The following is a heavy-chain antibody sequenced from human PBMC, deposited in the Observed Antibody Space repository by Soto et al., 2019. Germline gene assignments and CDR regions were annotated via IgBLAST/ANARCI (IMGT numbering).Heavy chain of an antibody. D-gene: IGHD5-18*01. CDR2: INPNSGGT. CDR3: ARAGAVDTAMATIDY. J-gene: IGHJ4*02. V-gene: IGHV1-2*02. CDR1: GYTFTGYY. Sequence: ASVKVSCKASGYTFTGYYMHWVRQAPGQGLEWMGWINPNSGGTNYAQKFQGRVTMTRDTSISTAYMELSRLRSDDTAVYYCARAGAVDTAMATIDYWGQGTLVTVSS.